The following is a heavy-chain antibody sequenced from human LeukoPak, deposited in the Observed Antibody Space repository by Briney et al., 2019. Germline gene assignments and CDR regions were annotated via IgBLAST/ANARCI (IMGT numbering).Heavy chain of an antibody. V-gene: IGHV3-9*01. CDR3: AKDIGGPYCSSTSCYVY. D-gene: IGHD2-2*01. CDR1: GFTFDDYA. Sequence: GGSLRLSCAASGFTFDDYAMHWVRQAPGKGLEWVSGISRNSGSIGYADSVKGRFTISRDNAKNSLYLQMNSLRAEDTALYYCAKDIGGPYCSSTSCYVYWGQGTLVTVSS. CDR2: ISRNSGSI. J-gene: IGHJ4*02.